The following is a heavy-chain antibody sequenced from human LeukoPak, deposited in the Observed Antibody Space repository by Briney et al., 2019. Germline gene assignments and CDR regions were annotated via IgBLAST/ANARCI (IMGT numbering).Heavy chain of an antibody. J-gene: IGHJ3*02. V-gene: IGHV3-20*04. CDR1: GFTFDDYG. Sequence: GGSLRLSCAASGFTFDDYGMSWVRQAPGKGLEWVSGINWNGGGTGYADSVKGRFTISRDNAKNSLYLQMNSLRAEDTALYYCARVSSYYDSSGYYCSAFDIWGQGTMVTVSS. D-gene: IGHD3-22*01. CDR2: INWNGGGT. CDR3: ARVSSYYDSSGYYCSAFDI.